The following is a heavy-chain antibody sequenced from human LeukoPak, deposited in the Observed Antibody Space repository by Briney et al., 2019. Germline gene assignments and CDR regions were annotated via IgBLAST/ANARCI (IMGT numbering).Heavy chain of an antibody. CDR1: GFTFSSYS. J-gene: IGHJ4*02. V-gene: IGHV3-21*01. CDR2: ISSSSSYI. CDR3: VKAGGGSGSYFDY. Sequence: GGSLRLSCAASGFTFSSYSMNWVRHAPGKGLEWVSSISSSSSYIYYADSVKGRFTISRDNAKNSLYLQMNSLRAEDTAVYYCVKAGGGSGSYFDYWGQGTLVTVSS. D-gene: IGHD3-10*01.